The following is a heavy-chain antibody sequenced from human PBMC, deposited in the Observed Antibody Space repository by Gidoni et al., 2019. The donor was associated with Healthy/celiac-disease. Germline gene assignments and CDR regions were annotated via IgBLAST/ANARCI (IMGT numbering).Heavy chain of an antibody. D-gene: IGHD6-13*01. J-gene: IGHJ4*02. CDR3: ARGIGSSADY. CDR1: GGSFSGYY. Sequence: QVQLQQWGAGLLKPSETLSLTCAVYGGSFSGYYWSWIRQPPGKGLEGIGEINHSGSTNYNPSLKSRVTISVDTSKNQFSLKLSSVTAADTAVYYCARGIGSSADYWGQGTLVTVSS. CDR2: INHSGST. V-gene: IGHV4-34*01.